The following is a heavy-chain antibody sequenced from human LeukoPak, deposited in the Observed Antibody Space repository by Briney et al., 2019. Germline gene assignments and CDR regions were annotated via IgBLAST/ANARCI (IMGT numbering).Heavy chain of an antibody. CDR3: ARALFAGAFYGMDV. Sequence: GGSLRLSCAASGFTFSNYGIHWVRQAPGKGLEWVAIIWSDGGNKYYADSVKGRFTISRDNSKNTLYLQMNSLRAEDTAVYYCARALFAGAFYGMDVWGQGTTVTVSS. J-gene: IGHJ6*02. CDR1: GFTFSNYG. V-gene: IGHV3-33*01. CDR2: IWSDGGNK. D-gene: IGHD3-10*01.